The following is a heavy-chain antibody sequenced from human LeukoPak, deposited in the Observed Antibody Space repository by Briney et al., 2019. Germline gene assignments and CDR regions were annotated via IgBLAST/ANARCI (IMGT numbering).Heavy chain of an antibody. CDR1: GFTFSSYG. D-gene: IGHD4-11*01. CDR2: IWYDGSNK. CDR3: AKSKRNDYSYFDY. Sequence: GGSLRLSCAASGFTFSSYGMHWVRQAPGKGLEWVAVIWYDGSNKYYADSVKGLFTISRDNSKNTLYLQMNSLRAEDTAVYYCAKSKRNDYSYFDYWGQGTLVTVSS. J-gene: IGHJ4*02. V-gene: IGHV3-33*06.